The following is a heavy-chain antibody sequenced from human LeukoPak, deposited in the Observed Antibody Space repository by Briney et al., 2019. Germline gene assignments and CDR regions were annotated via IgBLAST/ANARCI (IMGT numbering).Heavy chain of an antibody. Sequence: GALRHSCAASGFTFSEYAMRWVRQAPGKGLGWVSSISGSGGSTYYADSVKGRFTISRDNSKNTLYLQMNSLRAEDTAVYYCAKDWGSGSYQPDAFDIWGQGTMVTVSS. D-gene: IGHD1-26*01. CDR3: AKDWGSGSYQPDAFDI. CDR1: GFTFSEYA. V-gene: IGHV3-23*01. CDR2: ISGSGGST. J-gene: IGHJ3*02.